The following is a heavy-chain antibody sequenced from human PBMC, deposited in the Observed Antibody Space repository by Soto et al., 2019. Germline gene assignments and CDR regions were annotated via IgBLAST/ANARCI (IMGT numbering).Heavy chain of an antibody. CDR2: IYYSGST. D-gene: IGHD5-12*01. Sequence: QVQLQESGPGLVKPSQTLSLTCTVSGGSISSGGYYWNWIRQHPGKGLEWIGYIYYSGSTYYNPSLKGRLTISVDTSKSQFSLKLSSVTAADTAVYYCARGRSYDSLDYWGQGTLVTVSS. CDR3: ARGRSYDSLDY. J-gene: IGHJ4*02. V-gene: IGHV4-31*03. CDR1: GGSISSGGYY.